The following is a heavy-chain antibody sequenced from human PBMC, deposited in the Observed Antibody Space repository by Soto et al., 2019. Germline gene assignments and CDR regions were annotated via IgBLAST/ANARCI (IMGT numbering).Heavy chain of an antibody. V-gene: IGHV4-59*11. CDR2: IYYNGNT. CDR1: GGSISNHY. CDR3: TRANWYSEY. D-gene: IGHD7-27*01. Sequence: QVQLQESGPGLVKPSETLSLTCTVSGGSISNHYWSWIRQPPGKGLEWIGYIYYNGNTNYNPSLRSRVTLSVGTARSQTSLKLTTVTAADTAVYYCTRANWYSEYWGQGTLVTVSS. J-gene: IGHJ4*02.